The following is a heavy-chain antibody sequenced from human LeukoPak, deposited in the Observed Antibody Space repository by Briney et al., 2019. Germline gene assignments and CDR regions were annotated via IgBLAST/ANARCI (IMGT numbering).Heavy chain of an antibody. J-gene: IGHJ4*02. Sequence: ASVKVSCKASGYTFTSYDINWVRQATGQGLEWMGWMNPNSGNTGYAQKFQGRVTMTRNASISTAYMELSSLRSEDTAVYYCARGLGNDGIFDYWGQGSLVTVSS. D-gene: IGHD1-1*01. CDR3: ARGLGNDGIFDY. CDR1: GYTFTSYD. V-gene: IGHV1-8*01. CDR2: MNPNSGNT.